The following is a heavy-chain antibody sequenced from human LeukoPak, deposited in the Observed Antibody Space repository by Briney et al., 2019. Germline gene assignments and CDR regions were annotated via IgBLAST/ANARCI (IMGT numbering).Heavy chain of an antibody. Sequence: SETLSLTCTVSGGSISSYYWSWIRQPPGKGLEWIGYIYYSGSTNYNPSLKSRVTISVDTSKNQFSLKLSSVTAADTAVYYCATHRYRSSPLDYWGQGTLVTVSS. D-gene: IGHD6-6*01. CDR3: ATHRYRSSPLDY. V-gene: IGHV4-59*01. J-gene: IGHJ4*02. CDR1: GGSISSYY. CDR2: IYYSGST.